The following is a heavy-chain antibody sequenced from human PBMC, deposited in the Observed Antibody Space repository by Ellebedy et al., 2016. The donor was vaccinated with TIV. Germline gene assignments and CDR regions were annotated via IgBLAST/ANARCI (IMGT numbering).Heavy chain of an antibody. D-gene: IGHD6-13*01. V-gene: IGHV3-23*01. J-gene: IGHJ6*03. Sequence: GGSLRLXXAASGFTFSSYAMSWVRQAPGKGLEWVSAISGSGGSTYYADSVKGRFTISRDNSKNTLYLQMNSLRAEDTAVYYCASSPSSSWVLLYYYMDVWGKGTTVTVSS. CDR1: GFTFSSYA. CDR3: ASSPSSSWVLLYYYMDV. CDR2: ISGSGGST.